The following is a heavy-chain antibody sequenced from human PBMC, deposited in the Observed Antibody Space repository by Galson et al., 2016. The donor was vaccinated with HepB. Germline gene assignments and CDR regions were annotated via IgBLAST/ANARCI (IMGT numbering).Heavy chain of an antibody. D-gene: IGHD3-10*01. CDR3: ARGELALGFDY. CDR2: IHYNGRP. CDR1: GGSITSSDW. J-gene: IGHJ4*02. V-gene: IGHV4/OR15-8*01. Sequence: SETLSLTCSVSGGSITSSDWWSWVRQPPGKGLEWIAEIHYNGRPNHRPSLKSRVTISVDKSRNQFSLKLSSVTAADTAVYYCARGELALGFDYWGQGSLVTVSS.